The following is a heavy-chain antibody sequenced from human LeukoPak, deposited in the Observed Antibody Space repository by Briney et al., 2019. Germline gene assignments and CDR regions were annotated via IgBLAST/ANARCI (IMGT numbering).Heavy chain of an antibody. CDR3: ARRGYDSSCYYLEY. CDR1: GGSISSYY. D-gene: IGHD3-22*01. J-gene: IGHJ4*02. CDR2: IYYSGST. Sequence: SETLSLTCTVAGGSISSYYWSWIRQPPGKGLEWIGYIYYSGSTNYNPSLKSRVTISVDTSKNQFSLKLSSVTAADTAVYYCARRGYDSSCYYLEYWRQGTVVTVSS. V-gene: IGHV4-59*08.